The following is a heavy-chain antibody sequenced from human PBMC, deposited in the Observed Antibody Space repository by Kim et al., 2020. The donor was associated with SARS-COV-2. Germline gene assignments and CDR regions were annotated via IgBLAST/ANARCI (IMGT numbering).Heavy chain of an antibody. CDR3: AKDMKGGEVSYDFWSGYWLDAFDI. Sequence: GGSLRLSCAASGFTFDDYAMHWVRQAPGKGLEWVSGISWNSGSIGYADSVKGRFTISRDNAKNSLYLQMNSLRAEDTALYYCAKDMKGGEVSYDFWSGYWLDAFDIWGQGTMVTVSS. D-gene: IGHD3-3*01. CDR1: GFTFDDYA. CDR2: ISWNSGSI. V-gene: IGHV3-9*01. J-gene: IGHJ3*02.